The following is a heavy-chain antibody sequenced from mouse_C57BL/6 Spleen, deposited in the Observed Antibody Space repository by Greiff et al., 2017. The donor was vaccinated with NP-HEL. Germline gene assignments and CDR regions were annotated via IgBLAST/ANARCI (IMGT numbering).Heavy chain of an antibody. V-gene: IGHV1-82*01. D-gene: IGHD2-3*01. Sequence: QVQLQQSGPELVKPGASVKISCKASGYAFSSSWMNWVKQRPGKGLEWIGRIYPGDGDTNYNGKFKGKATLTADKSSSTAYMQLSSLTSEDSAVYFCARPGDGPSFAYWGQGTLVTVSA. CDR3: ARPGDGPSFAY. J-gene: IGHJ3*01. CDR1: GYAFSSSW. CDR2: IYPGDGDT.